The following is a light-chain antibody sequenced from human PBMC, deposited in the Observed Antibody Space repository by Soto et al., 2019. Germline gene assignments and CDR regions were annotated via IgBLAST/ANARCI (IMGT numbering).Light chain of an antibody. J-gene: IGKJ2*01. CDR2: GAS. Sequence: EIVLTQSPGTLSLSPGERATLSCRASQSVNSNFLAWYQKKPGQAPRLLIYGASSRASGIPDRFSGSGSGTDFTLTVSRLEPEDFAVYYCQHYGNSPPYTFGQGTKLEIK. CDR3: QHYGNSPPYT. CDR1: QSVNSNF. V-gene: IGKV3-20*01.